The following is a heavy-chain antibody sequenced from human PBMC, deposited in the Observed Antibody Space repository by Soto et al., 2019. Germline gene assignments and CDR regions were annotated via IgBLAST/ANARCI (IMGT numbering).Heavy chain of an antibody. Sequence: GGSLRLSCAASGFTFSSRGMHWVRQAPGKGLEYVSSISTNGGSTHYADSVKGRFTISRDNSKNTQYLQMSSLRADDTAVYYCVKGEYYYDSSGYYPFDYWGQGTLVTVSS. CDR3: VKGEYYYDSSGYYPFDY. D-gene: IGHD3-22*01. V-gene: IGHV3-64D*06. J-gene: IGHJ4*02. CDR1: GFTFSSRG. CDR2: ISTNGGST.